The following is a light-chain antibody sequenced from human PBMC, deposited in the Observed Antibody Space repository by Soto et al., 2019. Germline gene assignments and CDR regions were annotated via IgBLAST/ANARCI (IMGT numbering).Light chain of an antibody. CDR1: QSVSRR. V-gene: IGKV3-20*01. Sequence: EVVLTQSPGTLSLSPGGRATLSCRASQSVSRRLAWYQQRPGQSPRLLISGASMRASGVPVRFIGSGSGTDFTLTITSVEPEDFAVYYCQQYGGSPITFGLVTRLEI. CDR3: QQYGGSPIT. CDR2: GAS. J-gene: IGKJ5*01.